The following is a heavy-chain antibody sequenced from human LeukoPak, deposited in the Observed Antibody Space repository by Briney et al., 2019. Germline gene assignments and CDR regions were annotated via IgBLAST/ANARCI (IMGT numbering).Heavy chain of an antibody. CDR1: AYTFTSYG. CDR2: ISAYNGNT. J-gene: IGHJ4*02. CDR3: ARSGGGSSSWYVDY. V-gene: IGHV1-18*01. D-gene: IGHD6-13*01. Sequence: ASVTVSCKASAYTFTSYGISWVRQAPGQGLEWMGWISAYNGNTNYAQKLQGRVTMTTDTSTSTDYMELRSLRSDDTAVYYCARSGGGSSSWYVDYWGQGTLVTVSS.